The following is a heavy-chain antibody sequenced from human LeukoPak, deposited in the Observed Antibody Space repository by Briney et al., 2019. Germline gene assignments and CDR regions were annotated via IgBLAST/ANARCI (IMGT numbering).Heavy chain of an antibody. V-gene: IGHV3-9*01. D-gene: IGHD1-14*01. CDR3: ARDDLIPGPRGGYYYYGMDV. Sequence: PGGSLRLSCAASGFTFDDYAMHWVRQAPGKGLEWVSGISWNSGSIGYADSVKGRFTISRDNAKNSLYLQMNSLRAEDTAVYYCARDDLIPGPRGGYYYYGMDVWGQGTTVTVSS. CDR2: ISWNSGSI. CDR1: GFTFDDYA. J-gene: IGHJ6*02.